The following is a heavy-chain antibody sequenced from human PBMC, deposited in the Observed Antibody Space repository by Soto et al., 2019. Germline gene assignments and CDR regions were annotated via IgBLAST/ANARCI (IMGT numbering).Heavy chain of an antibody. CDR1: GYTFASYA. J-gene: IGHJ5*02. CDR2: ISAYNGNT. Sequence: AKACSKARGYTFASYAIRWVWQAPGQRLEWMGWISAYNGNTNYAQKLQGRVTMTTDTSTSTAYMELRSLRSDDTAVYYCAREPAAHPATFDPWGQGTLGTVSS. D-gene: IGHD6-25*01. CDR3: AREPAAHPATFDP. V-gene: IGHV1-18*01.